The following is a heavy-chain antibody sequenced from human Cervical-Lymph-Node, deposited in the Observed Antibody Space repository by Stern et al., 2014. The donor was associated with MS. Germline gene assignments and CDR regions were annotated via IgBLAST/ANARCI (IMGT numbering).Heavy chain of an antibody. V-gene: IGHV3-23*04. CDR3: AKGPEYYYDSSDYYVN. CDR2: LSGSGGST. Sequence: EVQLVQSGGGIVEPGGSLRLSCAASGFTFMNFAMSWVRQVPGKGLEWVSALSGSGGSTYYTDSVKGRFTISRDNPKNTLYLQMNSLRAEDTAIYYCAKGPEYYYDSSDYYVNWGQGTLVTVSS. D-gene: IGHD3-22*01. J-gene: IGHJ4*02. CDR1: GFTFMNFA.